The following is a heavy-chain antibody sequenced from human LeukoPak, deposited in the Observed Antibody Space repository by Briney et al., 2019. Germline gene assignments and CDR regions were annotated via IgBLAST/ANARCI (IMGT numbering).Heavy chain of an antibody. CDR1: GGSISSGDYY. Sequence: SETLSLTCTVSGGSISSGDYYWSWIRQPLGKGLEWIGYIYYSGSTYYNPSLKSRVTISVDTSKNQFSLKLSSVTAADTAVYYCAREIDRDGYNYPDYWGQGTLVTVSS. CDR2: IYYSGST. V-gene: IGHV4-30-4*01. J-gene: IGHJ4*02. CDR3: AREIDRDGYNYPDY. D-gene: IGHD5-24*01.